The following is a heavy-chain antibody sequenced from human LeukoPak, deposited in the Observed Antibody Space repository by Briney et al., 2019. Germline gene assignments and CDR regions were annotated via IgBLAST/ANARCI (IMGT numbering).Heavy chain of an antibody. V-gene: IGHV4-4*07. CDR2: IYTSGST. CDR3: ARDRAPTSYYYYYMDV. J-gene: IGHJ6*03. Sequence: SETLSLTCTVSGGSISSYYWSWIRQPAGKGLEWIGRIYTSGSTNYNPSLKSRVTISVDTSKNQFSLKLSSVTAADTAVYYCARDRAPTSYYYYYMDVWGKGTTVTVSS. D-gene: IGHD2-2*01. CDR1: GGSISSYY.